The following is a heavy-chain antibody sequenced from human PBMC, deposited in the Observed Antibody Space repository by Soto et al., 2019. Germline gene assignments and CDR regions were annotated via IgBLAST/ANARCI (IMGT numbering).Heavy chain of an antibody. Sequence: GVSLRLSCAASGFTFSSYAMSWVRQAPGKGLEWVSAISGSGGSTYYADSVKGRFTISRDNSKNTLYLQMNSLRAEDMAVYYCAKDRQWLVLGYYGMDVWGQGT. J-gene: IGHJ6*02. V-gene: IGHV3-23*01. D-gene: IGHD6-19*01. CDR2: ISGSGGST. CDR3: AKDRQWLVLGYYGMDV. CDR1: GFTFSSYA.